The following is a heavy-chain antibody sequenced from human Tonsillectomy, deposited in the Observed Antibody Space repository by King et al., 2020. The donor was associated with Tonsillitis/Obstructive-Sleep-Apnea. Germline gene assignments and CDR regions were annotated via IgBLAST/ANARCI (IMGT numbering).Heavy chain of an antibody. Sequence: VQLVESGGGFIQPGGSLRLSCSASGFTDSNHYMNWVRQAPVKGLDWVSVIYIGGCTYYADSGKGRFTASRDTSKNTVYLQMNSLRVEDTAVYFCARADVPAVIDYWGQGSLVTVSS. CDR3: ARADVPAVIDY. J-gene: IGHJ4*02. CDR2: IYIGGCT. V-gene: IGHV3-53*01. CDR1: GFTDSNHY. D-gene: IGHD2-2*01.